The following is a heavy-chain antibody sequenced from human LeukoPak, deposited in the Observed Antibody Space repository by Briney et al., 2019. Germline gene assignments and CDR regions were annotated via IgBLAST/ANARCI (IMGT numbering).Heavy chain of an antibody. CDR2: IWYGGSNK. J-gene: IGHJ6*03. CDR3: AKGALERDSSGLSYYYYMDV. V-gene: IGHV3-30*02. Sequence: GGSLRLSCAASGFTFSSYGMHWVRQAPGKGLEWVAVIWYGGSNKYYADSVKGRFTISRDNSKNTLYLQMNSLRAEDTAVYYCAKGALERDSSGLSYYYYMDVWGKGTTVTVSS. CDR1: GFTFSSYG. D-gene: IGHD3-22*01.